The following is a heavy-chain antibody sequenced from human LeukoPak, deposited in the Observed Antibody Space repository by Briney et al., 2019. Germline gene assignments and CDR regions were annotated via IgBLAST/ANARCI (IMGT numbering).Heavy chain of an antibody. Sequence: SVKVPCKASGGTFSSYAISWVRQAPGQGLEWMGGIIPIFGTANYAQKFQGRVTITADKSTSTAYMELSSLRSDDTAVYYCARDISWLGFDYWGQGILVTVSS. CDR2: IIPIFGTA. CDR3: ARDISWLGFDY. CDR1: GGTFSSYA. D-gene: IGHD6-19*01. V-gene: IGHV1-69*06. J-gene: IGHJ4*02.